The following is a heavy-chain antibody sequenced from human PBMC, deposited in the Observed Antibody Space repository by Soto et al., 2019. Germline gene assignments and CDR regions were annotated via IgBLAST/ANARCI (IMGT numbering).Heavy chain of an antibody. CDR2: IVPVFGRP. V-gene: IGHV1-69*13. D-gene: IGHD5-12*01. J-gene: IGHJ4*02. CDR3: AREGSGYNF. CDR1: GGSFSNFG. Sequence: SVKVSCKASGGSFSNFGISWVRQAPGQGLEWMGGIVPVFGRPNYAQRFRGRLTITADESTSTGYMELISLRSEDTAVYYCAREGSGYNFWGQGTQITVSS.